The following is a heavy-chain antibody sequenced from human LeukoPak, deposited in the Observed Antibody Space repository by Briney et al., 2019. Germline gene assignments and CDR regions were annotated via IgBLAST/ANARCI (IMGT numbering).Heavy chain of an antibody. CDR3: AKRMSGSYSVVDY. Sequence: PGGSLRLSCAASGFTFSSYAMSWVRQAPGKGLEWVSTISGSGGSTYYADSVKGRFTISRDNSKNTLYLKMNSLRAEDTAVYCCAKRMSGSYSVVDYWGQGALVTVSS. CDR1: GFTFSSYA. J-gene: IGHJ4*02. CDR2: ISGSGGST. D-gene: IGHD1-26*01. V-gene: IGHV3-23*01.